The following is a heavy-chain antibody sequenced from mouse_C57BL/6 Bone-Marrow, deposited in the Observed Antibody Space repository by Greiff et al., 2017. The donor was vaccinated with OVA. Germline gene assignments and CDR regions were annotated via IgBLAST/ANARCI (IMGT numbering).Heavy chain of an antibody. CDR1: GYAFSSSW. CDR2: IYPGDGDT. D-gene: IGHD1-1*01. J-gene: IGHJ4*01. V-gene: IGHV1-82*01. Sequence: QVQLQQSGPELVKPGASVKISCKASGYAFSSSWMNWVKQRPGKGLEWIGRIYPGDGDTNYNGKFKGKATLTADKSSSTAYMQLSSLTSEDSAVYFCARGITTVVNYYAMDYWGQGTSVTVSS. CDR3: ARGITTVVNYYAMDY.